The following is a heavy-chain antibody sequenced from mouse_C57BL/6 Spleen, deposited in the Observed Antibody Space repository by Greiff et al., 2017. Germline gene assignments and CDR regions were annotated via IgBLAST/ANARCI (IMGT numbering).Heavy chain of an antibody. CDR2: IDPETGGT. J-gene: IGHJ2*01. V-gene: IGHV1-15*01. Sequence: VQLVESGAELVRPGASVTLSCKASGYTFTDYEMHWVKQTPVHGLEWIGAIDPETGGTAYNQKFKGKAILTADKSSSTAYMELRSLTSEDSAVYYCTRGKIYDGYYGGDWGQGTTLTVSS. D-gene: IGHD2-3*01. CDR1: GYTFTDYE. CDR3: TRGKIYDGYYGGD.